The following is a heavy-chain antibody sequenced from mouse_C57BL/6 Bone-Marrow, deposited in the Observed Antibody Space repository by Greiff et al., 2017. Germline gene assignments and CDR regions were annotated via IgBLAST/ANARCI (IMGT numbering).Heavy chain of an antibody. V-gene: IGHV1-64*01. D-gene: IGHD1-1*01. CDR1: GYTFTSYW. J-gene: IGHJ4*01. Sequence: QVQLQQPGAELVKPGASVKLSCKASGYTFTSYWMHWVKQRPGQGLEWIGMIPPNSGSTNYNEKFKSKATLTVDKSSSTAYMQLSSLTSEDSAVYYCAISFITTVVTYYYAMDYWGQGTSVTVSS. CDR2: IPPNSGST. CDR3: AISFITTVVTYYYAMDY.